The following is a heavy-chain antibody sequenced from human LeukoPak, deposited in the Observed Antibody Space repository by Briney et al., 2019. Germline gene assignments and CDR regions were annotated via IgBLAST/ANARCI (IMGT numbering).Heavy chain of an antibody. CDR1: GFTFDDYA. CDR3: AKDKWSLTQYYFDY. J-gene: IGHJ4*02. D-gene: IGHD2-15*01. CDR2: ISWNSGSI. V-gene: IGHV3-9*01. Sequence: GGSLRLSCAASGFTFDDYAMHWVRQAPGKGLEWVSGISWNSGSIGHADSVKGRFTISRDNAKNSLYLQMNSLRAEDTALYYCAKDKWSLTQYYFDYWGQGTLVTVSS.